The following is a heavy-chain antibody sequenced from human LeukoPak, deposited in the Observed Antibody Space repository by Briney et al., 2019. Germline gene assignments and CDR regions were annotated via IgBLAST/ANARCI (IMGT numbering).Heavy chain of an antibody. Sequence: ASVKVSCKASGYTFTSYDINWVRQATGQGLEWMGWMNPNSGGTNYAQKFQGRVTMTRDTSISTAYMELSRLRSDDTAVYYCARDANSVPYYMDVWGKGTTVTISS. CDR3: ARDANSVPYYMDV. CDR1: GYTFTSYD. D-gene: IGHD3-10*01. CDR2: MNPNSGGT. J-gene: IGHJ6*03. V-gene: IGHV1-2*02.